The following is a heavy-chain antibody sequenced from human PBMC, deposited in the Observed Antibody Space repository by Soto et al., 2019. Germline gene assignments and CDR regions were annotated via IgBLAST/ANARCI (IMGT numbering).Heavy chain of an antibody. CDR2: IWYDGSNK. CDR1: GFTFSSYG. D-gene: IGHD2-2*02. Sequence: QVQLVESGGGVVQPGRSLRLSCAASGFTFSSYGMHWVRQAPGKGLEWVAVIWYDGSNKYYADSVKGRFTISRDNSKNTLYLQMDSLRAEDTAVYYCARGGDCSSTRCYTGYYGMDVWCQGTTVTVAS. CDR3: ARGGDCSSTRCYTGYYGMDV. V-gene: IGHV3-33*01. J-gene: IGHJ6*02.